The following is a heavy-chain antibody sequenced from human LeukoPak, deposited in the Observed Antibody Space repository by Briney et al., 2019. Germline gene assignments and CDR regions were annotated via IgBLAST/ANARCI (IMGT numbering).Heavy chain of an antibody. CDR1: GYTFTSYG. CDR3: ARVTIHYYNLYYYMDV. V-gene: IGHV1-18*01. J-gene: IGHJ6*03. CDR2: ISAYNGST. Sequence: ASVKVSCKASGYTFTSYGISWVRQAPGQGLEWMGWISAYNGSTNYAQKLQGRVTMTTDTSTSTAYMELRSLRSDDTAVYYCARVTIHYYNLYYYMDVWGKGTTVTVSS. D-gene: IGHD3-10*01.